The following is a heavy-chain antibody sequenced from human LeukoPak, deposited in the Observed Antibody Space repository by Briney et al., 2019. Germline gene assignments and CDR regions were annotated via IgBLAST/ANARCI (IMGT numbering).Heavy chain of an antibody. J-gene: IGHJ6*02. CDR2: FIPMVGIA. D-gene: IGHD2/OR15-2a*01. CDR3: ARVQAVGVPVAIDAYYSYGMDV. V-gene: IGHV1-69*04. CDR1: GGTFSKNA. Sequence: GSSVKVSCKASGGTFSKNAINWVRQAPGQGLEWMGRFIPMVGIATYEQKFQGRVTITEDRPTTTAYMERSSLRSDDTAVYYCARVQAVGVPVAIDAYYSYGMDVWGQGTAVTVSS.